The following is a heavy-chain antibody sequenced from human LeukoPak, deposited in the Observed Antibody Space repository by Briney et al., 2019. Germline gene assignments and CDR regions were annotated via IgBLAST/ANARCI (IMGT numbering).Heavy chain of an antibody. CDR1: GGSFSGYY. D-gene: IGHD5-12*01. Sequence: SETLSLTCAVYGGSFSGYYWSWIRQPPGKGLEWIGEINHSGSTNYNPSLKSRVTISVDTSKNQFSLKLSSVTAADTAVYYCARARGYSGYERTSNNEMVYWGQGTLVTVSS. J-gene: IGHJ4*02. V-gene: IGHV4-34*01. CDR3: ARARGYSGYERTSNNEMVY. CDR2: INHSGST.